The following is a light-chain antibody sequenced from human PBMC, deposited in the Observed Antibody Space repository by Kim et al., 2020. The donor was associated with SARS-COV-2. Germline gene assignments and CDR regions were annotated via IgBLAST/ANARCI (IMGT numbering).Light chain of an antibody. CDR2: GKT. Sequence: VAWGQTVRITFPGDSLRSNFATWNQHKPGQAPIVVIYGKTNRPSGIPDRFSGSSSGATASLTITGTQAGDEADYYCNSRGSNDNVLFGGGTKLTVL. J-gene: IGLJ2*01. V-gene: IGLV3-19*01. CDR3: NSRGSNDNVL. CDR1: SLRSNF.